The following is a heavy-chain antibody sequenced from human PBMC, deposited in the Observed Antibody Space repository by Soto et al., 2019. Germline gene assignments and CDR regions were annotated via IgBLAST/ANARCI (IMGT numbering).Heavy chain of an antibody. CDR2: IDSGGST. V-gene: IGHV3-66*01. CDR3: ARIAAGGIQY. CDR1: GFTVSNNQ. J-gene: IGHJ4*02. D-gene: IGHD6-13*01. Sequence: EVQLVESGGGLVQPGGSLRLSCAASGFTVSNNQMTWVRQAPGKGLEWVSVIDSGGSTYYADSVKGRFTISRDNSKYTGWIQMNRARVEDTGVYYCARIAAGGIQYWGQGTLVTVSS.